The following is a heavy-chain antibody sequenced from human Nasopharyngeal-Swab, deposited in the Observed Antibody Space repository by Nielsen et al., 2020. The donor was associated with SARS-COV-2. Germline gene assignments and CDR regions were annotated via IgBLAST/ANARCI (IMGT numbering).Heavy chain of an antibody. V-gene: IGHV3-9*01. CDR2: ISWSGGAT. CDR3: ARDGLDYDFWSAYFMDV. J-gene: IGHJ6*02. Sequence: GGSLRLSCAASGFTFDEYSMHWVRQAPGKGLEWVASISWSGGATGYADSVKGRLTISRDNAKNSLYLQMNSLRAEDTAVYYCARDGLDYDFWSAYFMDVWGQGTTVTVSS. D-gene: IGHD3-3*01. CDR1: GFTFDEYS.